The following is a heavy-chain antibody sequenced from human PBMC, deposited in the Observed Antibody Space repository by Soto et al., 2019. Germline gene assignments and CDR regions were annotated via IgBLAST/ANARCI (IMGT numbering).Heavy chain of an antibody. V-gene: IGHV1-69*01. D-gene: IGHD2-2*01. Sequence: QVQLVQSGAEVKKPGSSVKVSCKASGGTFSSYAISWVRQAPGQGLEWMGGIIPISGTANYAQKFQGRVTITADEPTSTAYMALSSLRSEDTAVYYCARSQGSSTSLEIYYYYYYGMDVWGQGTTVTVSS. CDR2: IIPISGTA. CDR1: GGTFSSYA. J-gene: IGHJ6*02. CDR3: ARSQGSSTSLEIYYYYYYGMDV.